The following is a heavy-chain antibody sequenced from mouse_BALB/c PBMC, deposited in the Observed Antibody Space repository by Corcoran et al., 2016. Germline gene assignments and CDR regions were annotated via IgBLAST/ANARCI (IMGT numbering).Heavy chain of an antibody. Sequence: VQVPQSGPELVKPGASGKMSCKASGYTFSDHYMKWGKQSHGKSLEWIGDINPNNGGTSYNQKFKGKATLTVDKSSSTAYMQLNSRTSEDSAVYYCARDWDWYFDVWGAGTTVTVSS. CDR3: ARDWDWYFDV. V-gene: IGHV1-26*01. CDR2: INPNNGGT. J-gene: IGHJ1*01. CDR1: GYTFSDHY. D-gene: IGHD4-1*01.